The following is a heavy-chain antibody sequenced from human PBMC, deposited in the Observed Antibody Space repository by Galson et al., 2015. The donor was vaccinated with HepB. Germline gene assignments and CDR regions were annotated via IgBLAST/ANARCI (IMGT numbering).Heavy chain of an antibody. CDR3: ARDKRQWLVNWFDP. CDR1: GGSISSYY. D-gene: IGHD6-19*01. Sequence: ETLSLTCTVSGGSISSYYWSWIRQPPGKGLEWIGYIYYSGSTNYNPSLKSRVTISVDTSKNQFSLKLSSVTAADTAVYYCARDKRQWLVNWFDPWGQGTLVTVSS. CDR2: IYYSGST. J-gene: IGHJ5*02. V-gene: IGHV4-59*01.